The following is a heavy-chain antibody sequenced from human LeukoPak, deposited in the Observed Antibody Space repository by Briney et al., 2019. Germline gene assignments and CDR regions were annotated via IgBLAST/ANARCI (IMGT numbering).Heavy chain of an antibody. CDR1: GYSISSSNW. J-gene: IGHJ6*02. CDR2: IYYSGSI. CDR3: ARTMSSSHTVYGMDV. D-gene: IGHD2-2*02. V-gene: IGHV4-28*05. Sequence: SDTLPLTCAVSGYSISSSNWWGWIRQPPGKGLEWIGYIYYSGSIYYNPSLKSRVTMSVDTSKNQFSLKLSSVTAVDTAVYYCARTMSSSHTVYGMDVWGQGTTVTVSS.